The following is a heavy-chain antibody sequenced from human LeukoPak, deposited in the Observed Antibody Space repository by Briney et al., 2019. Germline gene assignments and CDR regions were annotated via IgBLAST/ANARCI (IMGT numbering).Heavy chain of an antibody. J-gene: IGHJ4*02. V-gene: IGHV1-69*01. CDR1: GGTCSIYA. Sequence: GSSVTVSCKASGGTCSIYAISWVRQAPGQGLEWMGGIIPIFGTANYAQKFQGRVTITADESTSTAYMELSSLRSEDTAVYYCASLVRGPTLYYFDYWGQGTLVTVSS. D-gene: IGHD3-10*01. CDR3: ASLVRGPTLYYFDY. CDR2: IIPIFGTA.